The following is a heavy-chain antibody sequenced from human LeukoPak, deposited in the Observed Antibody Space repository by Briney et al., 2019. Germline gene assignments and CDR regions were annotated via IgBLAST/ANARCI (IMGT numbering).Heavy chain of an antibody. D-gene: IGHD4-11*01. J-gene: IGHJ6*03. CDR1: GFTFDDYG. V-gene: IGHV3-20*04. CDR3: ARMTTVTTVIHYYYYMDV. Sequence: GGSLTLSCAASGFTFDDYGMSWVRQAPGQGLERVSGINWNGGSTGYADSVKGRFTISRDNAKNSLYLQMISLRAEDTALYYCARMTTVTTVIHYYYYMDVWGKGTTVTVSS. CDR2: INWNGGST.